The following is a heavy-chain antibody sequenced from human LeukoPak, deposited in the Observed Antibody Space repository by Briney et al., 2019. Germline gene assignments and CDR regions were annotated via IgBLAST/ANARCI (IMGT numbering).Heavy chain of an antibody. CDR1: GYYSTDYW. J-gene: IGHJ4*02. CDR3: ARRGGTPFSEY. V-gene: IGHV5-51*01. Sequence: GESLIICCKTSGYYSTDYWIGWVRQKPGKGLEWMGIIRADSQITNSPSFQGQVTFSADRSKDTAYLRWSSLKASDTAMYYCARRGGTPFSEYWSERPSVTVSP. CDR2: IRADSQI. D-gene: IGHD1-1*01.